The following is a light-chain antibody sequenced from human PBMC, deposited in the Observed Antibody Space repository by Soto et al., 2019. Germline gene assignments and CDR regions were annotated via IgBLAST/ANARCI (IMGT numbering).Light chain of an antibody. CDR3: CSXXXRXTLYV. CDR2: DVS. V-gene: IGLV2-11*01. CDR1: STDVGGYNY. J-gene: IGLJ1*01. Sequence: QSVLTQPRSVSGSPGQSVTISCTGTSTDVGGYNYVSWYQQHPGKVPKLMLYDVSKRPSGVPDRFSGSKSGNTASLTISGLXAEXXXDYYCCSXXXRXTLYVFGSGTKLTVL.